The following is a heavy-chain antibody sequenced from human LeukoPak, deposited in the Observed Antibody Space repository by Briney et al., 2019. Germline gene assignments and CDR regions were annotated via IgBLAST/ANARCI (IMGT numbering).Heavy chain of an antibody. Sequence: GGSLRLSCAASGFTFNTCDMNWVRQAPGKGLEWISAISGTGGNTYYADSVKGRFTISRDNSKNTLYLQMNSLRAEDTAVYYCAKRLAPINSGFDCWGQETLVTVSS. J-gene: IGHJ4*02. CDR3: AKRLAPINSGFDC. V-gene: IGHV3-23*01. D-gene: IGHD1-1*01. CDR2: ISGTGGNT. CDR1: GFTFNTCD.